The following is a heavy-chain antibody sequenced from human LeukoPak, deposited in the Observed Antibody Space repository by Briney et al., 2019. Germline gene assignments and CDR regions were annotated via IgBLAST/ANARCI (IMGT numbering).Heavy chain of an antibody. Sequence: SETLSLTCTVSGGSISSYYWSWIRQPPGKGLEWIGYIYYSGSTNYNPSLKSRVTISVDTSKNQFSLKLSSVTAADTAVYYCARARAAAGTPSYWGQGTLVTVSS. CDR3: ARARAAAGTPSY. J-gene: IGHJ4*02. V-gene: IGHV4-59*01. CDR1: GGSISSYY. D-gene: IGHD6-13*01. CDR2: IYYSGST.